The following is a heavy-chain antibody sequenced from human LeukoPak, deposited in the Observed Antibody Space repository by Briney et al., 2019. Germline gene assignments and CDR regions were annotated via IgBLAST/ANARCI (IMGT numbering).Heavy chain of an antibody. V-gene: IGHV3-48*01. CDR2: ISSSSSFI. Sequence: PGGSLRLSCAASGFTFSSYAMSWVRQAPGKGLEWVSYISSSSSFIYYADSVKGRFTISRDNAKNSLYLQMNSLRAEDTAVYYCARAGYSSSYPMDAWGQGTMVAVSS. D-gene: IGHD6-19*01. J-gene: IGHJ6*02. CDR1: GFTFSSYA. CDR3: ARAGYSSSYPMDA.